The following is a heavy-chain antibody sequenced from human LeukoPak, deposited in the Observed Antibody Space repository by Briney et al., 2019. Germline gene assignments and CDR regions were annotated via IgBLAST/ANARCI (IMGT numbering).Heavy chain of an antibody. J-gene: IGHJ4*02. Sequence: GGSLILSCAASGFTFSSYAMHWVRQAPGKGLEWVAVISYDGSHISYVDSVKGRFTISRDDSKSTLFLQMISLRGEDTAVYYCAKGRSYDSSGYEFDFWGQGTLVTVSS. CDR3: AKGRSYDSSGYEFDF. CDR2: ISYDGSHI. D-gene: IGHD3-22*01. V-gene: IGHV3-30*04. CDR1: GFTFSSYA.